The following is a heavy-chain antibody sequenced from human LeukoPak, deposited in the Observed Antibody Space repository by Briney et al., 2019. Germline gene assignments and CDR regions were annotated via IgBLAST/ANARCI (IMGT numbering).Heavy chain of an antibody. CDR3: ARGVGSGWYFDY. CDR2: IYYSGST. D-gene: IGHD6-19*01. Sequence: SETLSLTCTVSGGSISSSSYYWGWIRQPPGKGLEWIGSIYYSGSTYYNPSLKGRVTISVDTSKNQFSLKLSSVTAADTAVYYCARGVGSGWYFDYWGQGTLVTVSS. CDR1: GGSISSSSYY. V-gene: IGHV4-39*07. J-gene: IGHJ4*02.